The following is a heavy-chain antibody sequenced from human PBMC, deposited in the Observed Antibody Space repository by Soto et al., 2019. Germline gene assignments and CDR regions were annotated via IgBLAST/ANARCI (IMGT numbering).Heavy chain of an antibody. CDR1: GFAFSSFA. D-gene: IGHD3-10*01. J-gene: IGHJ4*02. CDR3: AQDKGVRGATYLRY. V-gene: IGHV3-23*01. Sequence: EVQLLESGGGLVQPGGSLRLSCAASGFAFSSFALNWVSQAPGKGLDWVSVISDSGATTYYSDSVKGRFTISRDNSNNKLYLEMNSLRANDTAIYYCAQDKGVRGATYLRYWGPGTLVTVSS. CDR2: ISDSGATT.